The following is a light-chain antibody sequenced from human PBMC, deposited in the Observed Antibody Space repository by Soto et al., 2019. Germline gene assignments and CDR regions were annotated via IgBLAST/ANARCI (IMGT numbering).Light chain of an antibody. CDR1: NSDVGGYDH. CDR3: CSYAGGFYV. J-gene: IGLJ1*01. V-gene: IGLV2-11*01. CDR2: DVN. Sequence: QSALTQPRSASGSPGQSVTISCTGTNSDVGGYDHVSWYQQHPGKAPKLLIYDVNKRPSGVPDRFSGSKSGNTASPTSSGLQAEDHADYYCCSYAGGFYVFGTGTKLTIL.